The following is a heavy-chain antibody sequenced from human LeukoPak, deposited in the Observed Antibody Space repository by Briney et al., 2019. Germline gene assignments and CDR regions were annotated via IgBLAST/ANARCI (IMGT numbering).Heavy chain of an antibody. CDR3: ARPLSYYYDSSGPQGY. V-gene: IGHV3-11*03. J-gene: IGHJ4*02. Sequence: PGGSLRLSCAASGFTFSDYYMSWIRQAPGKGLEWVSYISSSSSYTNYADSVKGRFTISRDNAKNSLYLQMNSLRAEDTAVYYCARPLSYYYDSSGPQGYWGQGTLVTVSS. D-gene: IGHD3-22*01. CDR2: ISSSSSYT. CDR1: GFTFSDYY.